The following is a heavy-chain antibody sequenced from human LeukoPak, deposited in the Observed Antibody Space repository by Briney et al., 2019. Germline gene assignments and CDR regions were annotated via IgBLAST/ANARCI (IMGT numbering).Heavy chain of an antibody. J-gene: IGHJ3*02. D-gene: IGHD3-10*01. Sequence: GGSLRLSFAASGFIFSSYNVNWVRQAPGKGLEWVSYISDDSNTIYYADSVKGRFTISRDNGKNSLFLQMKSLRAEDTAVYYCVRDQALWGAFDIWGQGTMVTVSS. CDR3: VRDQALWGAFDI. CDR2: ISDDSNTI. CDR1: GFIFSSYN. V-gene: IGHV3-48*04.